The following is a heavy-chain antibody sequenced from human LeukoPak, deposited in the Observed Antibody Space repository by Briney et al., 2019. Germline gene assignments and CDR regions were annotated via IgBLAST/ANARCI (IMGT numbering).Heavy chain of an antibody. CDR2: IYYSGST. V-gene: IGHV4-39*07. CDR3: ARDRTPGTLLLNYFDY. Sequence: PSETLSLTCTVSGGSISSSSYYWGWIRQPPGKGLEWIGSIYYSGSTYYNPSLKSRVTISVDTSKNQFSLKLSSVTAADTAVYYCARDRTPGTLLLNYFDYWGQGTLVTVSS. J-gene: IGHJ4*02. D-gene: IGHD2-15*01. CDR1: GGSISSSSYY.